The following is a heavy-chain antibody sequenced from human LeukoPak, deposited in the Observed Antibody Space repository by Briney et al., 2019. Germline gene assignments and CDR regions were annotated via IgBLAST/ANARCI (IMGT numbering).Heavy chain of an antibody. CDR1: GFTFSSYG. CDR3: AREHDSSGAPPLFY. CDR2: IWYDGSNK. V-gene: IGHV3-33*01. D-gene: IGHD3-22*01. J-gene: IGHJ4*02. Sequence: PGGSLRLSCAASGFTFSSYGMHWVRQAPGKGLEWVAVIWYDGSNKYYADSVKGRFTISRDNSKNTLYLQMNSLRAEDTAVYYCAREHDSSGAPPLFYWGQGTLVTVSS.